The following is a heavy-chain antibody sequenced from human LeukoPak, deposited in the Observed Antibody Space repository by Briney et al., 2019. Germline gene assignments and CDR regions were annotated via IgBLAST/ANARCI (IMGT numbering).Heavy chain of an antibody. D-gene: IGHD2-15*01. Sequence: SGTLSLTCTVSGGSISSYYWSWIRQPPGKGLEWIGYIYYSGSTNYNPSLKSRVTISVDTSKNQFSLKLSSVTAADTAVYYCARGYCSGGSCYSYYYYNYMDVWGKGTTVTVSS. J-gene: IGHJ6*03. CDR2: IYYSGST. V-gene: IGHV4-59*12. CDR1: GGSISSYY. CDR3: ARGYCSGGSCYSYYYYNYMDV.